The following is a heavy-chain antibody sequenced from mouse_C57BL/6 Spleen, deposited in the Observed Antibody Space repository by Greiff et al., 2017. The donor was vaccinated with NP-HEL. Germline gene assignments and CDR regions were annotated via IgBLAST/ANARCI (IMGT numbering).Heavy chain of an antibody. J-gene: IGHJ2*01. CDR3: ASSGGGYFDY. CDR2: IYPRSGNT. D-gene: IGHD3-1*01. Sequence: QVQLQQSGAELARPGASVKLSCKASGYTFTSYGISWVKQRTGQGLEWIGEIYPRSGNTYYNEKFKGKATLTADKSSSTAYMELRSLTSEDSAVYFCASSGGGYFDYWGQGTTLTVSS. CDR1: GYTFTSYG. V-gene: IGHV1-81*01.